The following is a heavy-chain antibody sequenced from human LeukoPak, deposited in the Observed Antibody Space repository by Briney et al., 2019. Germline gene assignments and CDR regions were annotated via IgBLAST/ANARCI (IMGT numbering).Heavy chain of an antibody. CDR1: GFTFSGYG. Sequence: GRSLRLSCAASGFTFSGYGMHWVRQAPGKGLEWVAVISYDGSNKYYADSVKDRFTISRDNSKNTLYLQMNSLRAEDTAVYYCATGLNLGYWGQGTLVTVSS. CDR3: ATGLNLGY. J-gene: IGHJ4*02. D-gene: IGHD1-14*01. V-gene: IGHV3-30*03. CDR2: ISYDGSNK.